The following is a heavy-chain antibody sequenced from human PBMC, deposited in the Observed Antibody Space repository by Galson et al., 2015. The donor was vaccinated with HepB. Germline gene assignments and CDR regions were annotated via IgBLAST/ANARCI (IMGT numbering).Heavy chain of an antibody. CDR3: AKERFDIWTGSYYFDS. V-gene: IGHV3-23*01. J-gene: IGHJ4*02. CDR1: GFTFSSYA. Sequence: SLRLSCAASGFTFSSYAMSWVRQAPGKGLEWVSVISGCGGNTYYADSVKGRFTISRDNSRNTLYVQLNSPRVEDTAVYYCAKERFDIWTGSYYFDSWGQGTPVTVSS. CDR2: ISGCGGNT. D-gene: IGHD3-9*01.